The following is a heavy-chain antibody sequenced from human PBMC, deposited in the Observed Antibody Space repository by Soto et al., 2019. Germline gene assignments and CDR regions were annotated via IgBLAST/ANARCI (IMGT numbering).Heavy chain of an antibody. CDR2: IIPSFGTA. CDR3: ARDRQEMATIYYWYFDL. J-gene: IGHJ2*01. CDR1: GGTFSSYA. V-gene: IGHV1-69*01. Sequence: QVQLVQSGAEVKKPGSSVKVSCKASGGTFSSYAISWVRQAPGQGLEWMGGIIPSFGTANYAQKFQGRVTITADESTSTAYMELSSLRSEDTAVYYCARDRQEMATIYYWYFDLWGRGTLVTVSS. D-gene: IGHD5-12*01.